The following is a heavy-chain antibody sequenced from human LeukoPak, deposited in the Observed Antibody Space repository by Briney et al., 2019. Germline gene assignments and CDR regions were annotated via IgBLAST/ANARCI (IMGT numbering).Heavy chain of an antibody. V-gene: IGHV3-30-3*01. Sequence: GGSLRLSCAASGFTFSSYAMHWVRQAPGKGLEWVAAISYDGSNNCYADSLKGRFTISRDNSKNTLYLQMNSLRAEDTAVYYCARETTRRLDYWGQGTLVTVSS. CDR3: ARETTRRLDY. CDR2: ISYDGSNN. CDR1: GFTFSSYA. D-gene: IGHD1-7*01. J-gene: IGHJ4*02.